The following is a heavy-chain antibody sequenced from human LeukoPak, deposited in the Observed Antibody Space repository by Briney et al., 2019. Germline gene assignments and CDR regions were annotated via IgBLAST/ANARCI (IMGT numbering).Heavy chain of an antibody. V-gene: IGHV3-23*01. CDR2: ISGSGGST. D-gene: IGHD3-22*01. J-gene: IGHJ3*02. CDR3: AKQGYYYDSSPTDAFDI. Sequence: GGSLRLSCAASGFTFSSYAMSWVRQAPGKGLEWVSAISGSGGSTYYADSVKGRFTISRDNSKNTLYLQMNSLRAEDTAVYFCAKQGYYYDSSPTDAFDIWGQGTMVTVSS. CDR1: GFTFSSYA.